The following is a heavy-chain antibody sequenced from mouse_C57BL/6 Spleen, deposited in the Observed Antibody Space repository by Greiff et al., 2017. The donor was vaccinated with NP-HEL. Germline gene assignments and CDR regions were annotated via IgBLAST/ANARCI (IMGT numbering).Heavy chain of an antibody. CDR3: ARRGPITAFAY. CDR2: IYPGDGAT. Sequence: VQLLQSGAELVKPGASVKISCKASGYAFSSYWMNWVKQRPGKGLEWIGQIYPGDGATNYNGKFKGKATLTADKSSSTAYMQHSSLTSEDSAVYFCARRGPITAFAYWGQGTLVTVSA. J-gene: IGHJ3*01. CDR1: GYAFSSYW. D-gene: IGHD1-2*01. V-gene: IGHV1-80*01.